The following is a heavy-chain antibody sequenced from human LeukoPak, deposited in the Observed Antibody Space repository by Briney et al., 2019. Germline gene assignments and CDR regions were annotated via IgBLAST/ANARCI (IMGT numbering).Heavy chain of an antibody. Sequence: GGSLRLSCEASGFSFSTYNMNWVRQAPGKGLEWISSITSDSRYRYYADSVKGRFTISRDNAKNSLYLQMNSLRAEDTAVYYCAELGITMIGGVWGKGTTVTISS. V-gene: IGHV3-21*01. J-gene: IGHJ6*04. CDR1: GFSFSTYN. CDR3: AELGITMIGGV. CDR2: ITSDSRYR. D-gene: IGHD3-10*02.